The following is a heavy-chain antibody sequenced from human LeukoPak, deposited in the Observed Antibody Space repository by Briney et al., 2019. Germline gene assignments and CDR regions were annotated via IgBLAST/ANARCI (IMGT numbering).Heavy chain of an antibody. CDR2: INHSGST. V-gene: IGHV4-34*01. J-gene: IGHJ5*02. CDR3: AREEAVAGTLDL. D-gene: IGHD6-19*01. CDR1: GGSFSGYY. Sequence: PSETLSLTCAVYGGSFSGYYWSWIRQPPGKGLEWIGEINHSGSTNYSPSLKSRVTISVDTSKNQFSLKLSSVTAADTAVYYCAREEAVAGTLDLWGQGTLVTVSS.